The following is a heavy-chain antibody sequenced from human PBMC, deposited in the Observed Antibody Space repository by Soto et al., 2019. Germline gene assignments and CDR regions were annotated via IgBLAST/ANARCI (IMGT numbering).Heavy chain of an antibody. Sequence: KGLEWVGRIRSKANSFATAYAASVKGRFAISRDDSKNTAYLQMNSLKTEDTAVYYCVRHEVTTSGIDYWGQGTLVTVSS. D-gene: IGHD4-17*01. CDR2: IRSKANSFAT. V-gene: IGHV3-73*01. CDR3: VRHEVTTSGIDY. J-gene: IGHJ4*02.